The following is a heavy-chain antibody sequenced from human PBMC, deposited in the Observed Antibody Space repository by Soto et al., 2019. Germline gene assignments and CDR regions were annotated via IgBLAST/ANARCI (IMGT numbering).Heavy chain of an antibody. D-gene: IGHD1-7*01. CDR2: SNPNSGGK. J-gene: IGHJ4*02. V-gene: IGHV1-2*04. Sequence: QVQLVQSGAEVKKPGASVKVSCKASGYTFTGYYMHWVRQAPGQGLEWMGWSNPNSGGKNYAQKFQGWITMTSDTSIKTAYMELSRLRSDDTAVYYCANDLLELAPGGFDYWGQGTLVTVSS. CDR3: ANDLLELAPGGFDY. CDR1: GYTFTGYY.